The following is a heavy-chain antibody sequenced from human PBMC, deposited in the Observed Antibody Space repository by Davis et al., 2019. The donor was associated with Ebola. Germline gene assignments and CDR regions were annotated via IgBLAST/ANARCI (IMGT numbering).Heavy chain of an antibody. CDR2: ISYDGNNK. D-gene: IGHD3-22*01. J-gene: IGHJ4*02. CDR1: GFTFSLYA. CDR3: AKEGGYASRAYGDYFDS. Sequence: PAESLTLSCAASGFTFSLYAMHRVPQARGKGLEWVAGISYDGNNKYYADSVKGRFTISKDNSKNTLDLQMNSLRPEDTAVYYCAKEGGYASRAYGDYFDSWGQGNLVTVS. V-gene: IGHV3-30-3*01.